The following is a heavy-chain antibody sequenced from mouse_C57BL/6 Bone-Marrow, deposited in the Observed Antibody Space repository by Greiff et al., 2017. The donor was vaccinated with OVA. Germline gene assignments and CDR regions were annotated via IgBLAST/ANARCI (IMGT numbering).Heavy chain of an antibody. CDR2: IYPGDGDT. V-gene: IGHV1-82*01. J-gene: IGHJ3*01. Sequence: QVQLQQPGAELVKPGASVKVSCKASGYAFSSSWMNWVKQRPGKGLEWIGRIYPGDGDTNYNGKFKGKATLTADKSSSTAYMQLSSLTSEDSAVYFCASYDGYYVRFAYWGQGTLVTVSA. D-gene: IGHD2-3*01. CDR1: GYAFSSSW. CDR3: ASYDGYYVRFAY.